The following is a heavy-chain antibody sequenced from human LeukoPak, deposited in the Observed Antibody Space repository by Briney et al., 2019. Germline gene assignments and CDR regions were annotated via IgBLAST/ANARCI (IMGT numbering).Heavy chain of an antibody. CDR1: GFTFSSYA. Sequence: GGSLRLSCAASGFTFSSYAMHWVRQAPGKGLEYVSAISSNGGSTYYANSVKGRFTISRDNSKNTLYLQMGSLRSEDTAVYYCARDIYCSSTSCPQRYWGQGTLVTVSS. D-gene: IGHD2-2*01. V-gene: IGHV3-64*01. CDR2: ISSNGGST. CDR3: ARDIYCSSTSCPQRY. J-gene: IGHJ4*02.